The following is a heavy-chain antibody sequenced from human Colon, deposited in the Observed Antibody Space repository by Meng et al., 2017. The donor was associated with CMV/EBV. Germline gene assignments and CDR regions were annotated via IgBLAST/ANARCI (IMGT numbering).Heavy chain of an antibody. D-gene: IGHD3-22*01. CDR1: GASLTSGSSY. V-gene: IGHV4-39*07. CDR3: ARVKKYYYDSSGRPDAFDM. Sequence: SETLSLTCTVSGASLTSGSSYWSWLRQPPGRDLEWIATIFYAGNSYHNPSLKSRITISADTFMNQFSLKLTSATAADTAVYYCARVKKYYYDSSGRPDAFDMWGQGTMVTVSS. J-gene: IGHJ3*02. CDR2: IFYAGNS.